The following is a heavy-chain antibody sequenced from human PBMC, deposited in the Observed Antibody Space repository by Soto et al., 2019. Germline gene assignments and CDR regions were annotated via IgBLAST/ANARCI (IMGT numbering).Heavy chain of an antibody. J-gene: IGHJ4*02. D-gene: IGHD5-18*01. Sequence: GGSLRLSCAASGFTFSSYAMSWVRQAPGRGLEWVSSVSISSDGPYYADSVKGRFTISRDNSKNTLYLQLNSLRGEDTATYYCAKGLTIGYRYGSDVVYWGQGTLVTVSS. CDR2: VSISSDGP. V-gene: IGHV3-23*01. CDR1: GFTFSSYA. CDR3: AKGLTIGYRYGSDVVY.